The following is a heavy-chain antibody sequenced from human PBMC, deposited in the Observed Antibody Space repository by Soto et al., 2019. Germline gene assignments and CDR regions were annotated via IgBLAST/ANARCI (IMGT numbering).Heavy chain of an antibody. Sequence: GGSLRLSCAASGFTFSSYDMHWVRQATGKGLEWVSGIGTAGDTYYPGSVKGRFTISRENAKSSLYLQMNSLRAGDTAVYYCARGGLRWSPNYYYGMAVWGQGTTVTVSS. V-gene: IGHV3-13*04. CDR2: IGTAGDT. D-gene: IGHD4-17*01. CDR3: ARGGLRWSPNYYYGMAV. CDR1: GFTFSSYD. J-gene: IGHJ6*02.